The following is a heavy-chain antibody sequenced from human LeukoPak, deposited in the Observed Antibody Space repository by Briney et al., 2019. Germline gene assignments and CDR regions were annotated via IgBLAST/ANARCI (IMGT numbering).Heavy chain of an antibody. CDR1: GFTFAESA. J-gene: IGHJ5*02. Sequence: GGSLRLSCAASGFTFAESAMHWVRQAPGKGLEWVSGINWNSGDIGYADSVKGRFTISRDNAKNSLYLQMNSLRAEYTALYYCTKGVGFEINWFDPWGQGTLVTVSS. CDR2: INWNSGDI. CDR3: TKGVGFEINWFDP. V-gene: IGHV3-9*01. D-gene: IGHD3-10*01.